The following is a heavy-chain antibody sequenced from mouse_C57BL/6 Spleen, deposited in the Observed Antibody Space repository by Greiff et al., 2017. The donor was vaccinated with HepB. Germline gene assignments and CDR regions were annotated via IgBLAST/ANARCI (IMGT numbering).Heavy chain of an antibody. J-gene: IGHJ4*01. V-gene: IGHV2-2*01. Sequence: QVQLQQSGPGLVQPSQSLSITCTVSGFSLTSYGVHWVRQSPGKGLEWLGVIWSGGSTDYNAAFISRRSISRDNSKSQVFFKMSSLQADDTAIYYCASNYYGIYAIDYWDQGTSVTVSS. CDR2: IWSGGST. CDR3: ASNYYGIYAIDY. CDR1: GFSLTSYG. D-gene: IGHD1-1*01.